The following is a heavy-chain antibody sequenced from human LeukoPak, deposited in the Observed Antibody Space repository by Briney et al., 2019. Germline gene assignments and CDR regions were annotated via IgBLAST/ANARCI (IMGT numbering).Heavy chain of an antibody. V-gene: IGHV4-4*02. CDR2: IYHSGST. CDR1: GGSISSSNW. J-gene: IGHJ4*02. CDR3: AISMATTGDFDY. D-gene: IGHD5-24*01. Sequence: PSETLSLTCAVSGGSISSSNWWSWVRQPPGKGLEWIGEIYHSGSTNYNPSLKSRVTISVDTSKNQFSLKLSSVTAADTAVYYCAISMATTGDFDYWGQGTLVTVSS.